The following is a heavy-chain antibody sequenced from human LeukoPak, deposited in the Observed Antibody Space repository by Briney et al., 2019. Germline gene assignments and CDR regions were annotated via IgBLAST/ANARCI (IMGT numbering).Heavy chain of an antibody. CDR2: IYTSGST. J-gene: IGHJ5*02. D-gene: IGHD2-2*01. V-gene: IGHV4-4*07. CDR3: ARDGVVPAADPPALHH. CDR1: GGSISSYY. Sequence: PSETLSLTCTVSGGSISSYYWSWIRQPAGKGLEWIGRIYTSGSTNYNPSLKSRVTMSVDTSKNQFSLKLSSVTAADTAVYYCARDGVVPAADPPALHHWGQGPLVTVSS.